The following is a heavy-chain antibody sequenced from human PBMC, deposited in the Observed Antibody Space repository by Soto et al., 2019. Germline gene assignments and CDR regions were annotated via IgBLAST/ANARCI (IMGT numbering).Heavy chain of an antibody. CDR2: IDPSESYI. CDR3: ARLAAMVTLLWFDP. D-gene: IGHD5-18*01. CDR1: GYSFSSYW. J-gene: IGHJ5*02. V-gene: IGHV5-10-1*01. Sequence: GESLKISCKGSGYSFSSYWISWVRQMPGKGLEWMGSIDPSESYINYSPSFQGHVTISADKSIRTAYLQWSSLKASDTAMYYCARLAAMVTLLWFDPWGQGTLVTVSS.